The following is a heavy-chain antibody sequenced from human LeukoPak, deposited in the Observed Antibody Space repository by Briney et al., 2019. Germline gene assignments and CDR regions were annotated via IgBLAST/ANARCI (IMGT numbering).Heavy chain of an antibody. CDR1: GFTFTSSA. Sequence: SVKVSCKASGFTFTSSAMQWVRQARGQRLEWIGWIVVGSGNTNYAQKFQERVTITRDMSTSTAYRELSSLRSEDTAVYYCAAESDGDSHWFDPWGQGTLVTVSS. V-gene: IGHV1-58*02. D-gene: IGHD4-17*01. CDR2: IVVGSGNT. J-gene: IGHJ5*02. CDR3: AAESDGDSHWFDP.